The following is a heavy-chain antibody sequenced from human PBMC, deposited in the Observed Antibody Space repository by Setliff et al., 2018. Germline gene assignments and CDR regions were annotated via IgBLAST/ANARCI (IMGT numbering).Heavy chain of an antibody. V-gene: IGHV3-33*08. CDR2: ISYNGYTE. Sequence: PGGSLRLSCAASGFPFNSFGMHWVRQAPGKGLEWVAFISYNGYTEKYADSVKGRFTVSRHDARNTVHLQMDSLRVNDTALYYCARDGVFYAMDVWGRGTTVTVSS. D-gene: IGHD3-10*01. CDR3: ARDGVFYAMDV. CDR1: GFPFNSFG. J-gene: IGHJ6*02.